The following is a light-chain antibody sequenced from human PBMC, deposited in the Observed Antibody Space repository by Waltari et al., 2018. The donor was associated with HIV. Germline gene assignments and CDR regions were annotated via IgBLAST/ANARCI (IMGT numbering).Light chain of an antibody. CDR2: DVT. CDR3: CSYAGNYPVL. V-gene: IGLV2-11*01. CDR1: SSDVGGYNY. Sequence: QSALTQPRSVSGSPGQSVTISCTGTSSDVGGYNYVSWYQQNPGKAPKFIIYDVTTRPSGVPCRFSGSKSGNTASLTISGLQAEDEADYYCCSYAGNYPVLFGGGTKLTVL. J-gene: IGLJ3*02.